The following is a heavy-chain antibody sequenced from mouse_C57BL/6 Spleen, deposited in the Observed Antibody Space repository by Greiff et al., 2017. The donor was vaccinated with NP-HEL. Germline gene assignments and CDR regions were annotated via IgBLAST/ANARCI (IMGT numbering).Heavy chain of an antibody. CDR3: ERSEGNSHYYAMDY. J-gene: IGHJ4*01. CDR2: INPNNGGT. CDR1: GYTFTDYN. V-gene: IGHV1-18*01. D-gene: IGHD2-1*01. Sequence: EVQLQQSGPELVKPGASVKIPCKASGYTFTDYNMDWVKQSHGKSLEWIGDINPNNGGTIYNQKFKGKATLTVDKSSSTAYMELRSLTSEDTAVYYCERSEGNSHYYAMDYWGQGTSVTVSS.